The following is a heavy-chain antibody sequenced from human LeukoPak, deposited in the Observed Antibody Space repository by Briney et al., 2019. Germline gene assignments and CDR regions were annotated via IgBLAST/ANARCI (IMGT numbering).Heavy chain of an antibody. J-gene: IGHJ3*02. CDR1: GYSFTNYA. CDR2: ISGYTGNT. Sequence: ASVKVSCKASGYSFTNYAINWVRQAPGQGPEWMGWISGYTGNTNYAQKFQGRVTMTANTSTNTASMELGSLRSDDTAVYYCARPANLYYASDAFDIWGQGTMVTVSS. V-gene: IGHV1-18*01. D-gene: IGHD3-16*01. CDR3: ARPANLYYASDAFDI.